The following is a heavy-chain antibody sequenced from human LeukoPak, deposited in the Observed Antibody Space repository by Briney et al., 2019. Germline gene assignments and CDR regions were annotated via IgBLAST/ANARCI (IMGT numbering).Heavy chain of an antibody. CDR3: ATADCSSTSCYGGSYYYMDV. V-gene: IGHV1-69*05. Sequence: GASVKVSCKASGGTFSSYAISWARQAPGQGLEWTGGIIPIFGTANYAQKFQGRVTITTDESTSTAYMELSSLRSEDTAVYYCATADCSSTSCYGGSYYYMDVWGKGTTVTVSS. CDR2: IIPIFGTA. J-gene: IGHJ6*03. CDR1: GGTFSSYA. D-gene: IGHD2-2*01.